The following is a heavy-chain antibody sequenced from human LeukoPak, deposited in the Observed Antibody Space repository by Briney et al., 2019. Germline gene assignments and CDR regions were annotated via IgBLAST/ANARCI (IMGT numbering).Heavy chain of an antibody. J-gene: IGHJ5*02. Sequence: SETLSLTCTVSGGSISSYYWSWIRQPAGRGLEWIGRIYTSGSTNYNPSLKSRVTMSVDTSKNQFSLKLSSVTAADTAVYYCARTTTVTTYGSFGWFDPWGQGTLVTVSS. CDR3: ARTTTVTTYGSFGWFDP. CDR2: IYTSGST. V-gene: IGHV4-4*07. CDR1: GGSISSYY. D-gene: IGHD4-17*01.